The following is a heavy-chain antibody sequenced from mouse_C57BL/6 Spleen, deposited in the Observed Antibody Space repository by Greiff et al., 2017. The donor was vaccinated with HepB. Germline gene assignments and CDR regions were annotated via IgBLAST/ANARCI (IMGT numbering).Heavy chain of an antibody. D-gene: IGHD2-1*01. CDR2: IDPETGGT. Sequence: QVQLQQSGAELVRPGASVTLSCKASGYTFTDYEMHWVKQTPVHGLEWIGAIDPETGGTAYNQKFKGKAILTADKSSSTAYMELRSLTSEDSAVYYCTRWGYGNYRRDFDYWGQGTTLTVSS. V-gene: IGHV1-15*01. J-gene: IGHJ2*01. CDR3: TRWGYGNYRRDFDY. CDR1: GYTFTDYE.